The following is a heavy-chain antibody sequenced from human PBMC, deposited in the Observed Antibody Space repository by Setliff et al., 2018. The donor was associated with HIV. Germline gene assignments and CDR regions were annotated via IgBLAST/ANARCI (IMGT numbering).Heavy chain of an antibody. D-gene: IGHD3-22*01. Sequence: GASVKVSCKASGGTFGTYTTSWVRQAPGQGLEWMGGIMPIFGTGNYAQKFQGRVTITTDESTSTAYMELTSLRSEDTAVFYCARGGLAYYDSSGNDAFDIWGQGTMVTVSS. CDR3: ARGGLAYYDSSGNDAFDI. V-gene: IGHV1-69*05. CDR2: IMPIFGTG. CDR1: GGTFGTYT. J-gene: IGHJ3*02.